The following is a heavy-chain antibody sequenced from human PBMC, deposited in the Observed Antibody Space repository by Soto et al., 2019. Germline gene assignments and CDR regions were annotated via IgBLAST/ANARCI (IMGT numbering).Heavy chain of an antibody. Sequence: PGGSLRLSCTASGFTFGDYAMSWFRQAPGKGLEWVGFIRSKAYGGTTEYAASVKGRFTISRDDSKSIAYLQMNSLKTEDTAVYYCTRALVDTAMGHPIQYYFDYWGQGTLVTVSS. J-gene: IGHJ4*02. CDR1: GFTFGDYA. CDR2: IRSKAYGGTT. CDR3: TRALVDTAMGHPIQYYFDY. V-gene: IGHV3-49*03. D-gene: IGHD5-18*01.